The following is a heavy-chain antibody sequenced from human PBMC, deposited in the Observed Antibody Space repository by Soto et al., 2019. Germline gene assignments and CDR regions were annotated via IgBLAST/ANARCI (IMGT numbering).Heavy chain of an antibody. D-gene: IGHD6-13*01. CDR1: GFTFSSYA. CDR2: ISNSGGST. V-gene: IGHV3-23*01. J-gene: IGHJ4*02. CDR3: ARTGSSSWLYYFDY. Sequence: GGSLRLSCVASGFTFSSYAMSWVRQAPGKGLEWVSAISNSGGSTYYADSVKGRFTISRDNSKNTLYLQMNSLRAEDTAVYYCARTGSSSWLYYFDYWGQGTLVTVSS.